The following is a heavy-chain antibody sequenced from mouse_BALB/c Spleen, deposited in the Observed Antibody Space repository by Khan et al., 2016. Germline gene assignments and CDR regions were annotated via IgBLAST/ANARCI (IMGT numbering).Heavy chain of an antibody. CDR1: GYSITSDYA. D-gene: IGHD1-1*01. V-gene: IGHV3-2*02. CDR3: ARGRYYGSRGYFDV. J-gene: IGHJ1*01. Sequence: EVQLQESGPGLVKPSQSLSLTCTVTGYSITSDYAWNWIRQFPGNKLEWMGYISYSGSTSYNPSLKSRISINRDTSKNQFFLQLNSVTTEDTATYYCARGRYYGSRGYFDVWGAGTTVTVSS. CDR2: ISYSGST.